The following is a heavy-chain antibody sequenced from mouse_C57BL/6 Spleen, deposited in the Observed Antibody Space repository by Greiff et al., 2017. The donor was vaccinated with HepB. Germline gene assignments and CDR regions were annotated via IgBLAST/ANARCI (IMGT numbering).Heavy chain of an antibody. J-gene: IGHJ3*01. Sequence: VQLQQPGAELVMPGASVKLSCKASGYTFTSYWMHWVKQRPGQGLEWIGEIDPSDSYTNYNQKFKGKSTLTVDKSSSTAYMQLSSLTSEDSAVYYCARSIYYDYDGAWFADWGQGTLVTVSA. D-gene: IGHD2-4*01. CDR2: IDPSDSYT. CDR3: ARSIYYDYDGAWFAD. CDR1: GYTFTSYW. V-gene: IGHV1-69*01.